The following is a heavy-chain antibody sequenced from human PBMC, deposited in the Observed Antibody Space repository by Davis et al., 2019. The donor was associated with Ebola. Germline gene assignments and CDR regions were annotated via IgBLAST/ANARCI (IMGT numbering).Heavy chain of an antibody. J-gene: IGHJ6*02. D-gene: IGHD3-10*01. V-gene: IGHV3-53*01. Sequence: PGGSLRLSCAASGFTVSSNYMSWVRQAPGKGLEWVSVIYSGGSTYYADSVKGRFTISRDNAKNSLYLQMNSLRAEDTAVYYCAKLGSFWYYYYGMDVWGQGTTVTVSS. CDR1: GFTVSSNY. CDR2: IYSGGST. CDR3: AKLGSFWYYYYGMDV.